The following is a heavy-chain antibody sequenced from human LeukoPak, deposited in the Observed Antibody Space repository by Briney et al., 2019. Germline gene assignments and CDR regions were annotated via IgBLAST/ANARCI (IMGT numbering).Heavy chain of an antibody. CDR1: GYTFTSYG. J-gene: IGHJ4*02. D-gene: IGHD2-21*02. V-gene: IGHV1-18*01. Sequence: ASVKVSCKASGYTFTSYGISWVRQAPGQGLEWMGWISAYNGNTNYAQKLQGRVTITRDTSASTAYMELSSLRSEDTAVYFCARSGGDSVDYWGQGTLVTVSS. CDR3: ARSGGDSVDY. CDR2: ISAYNGNT.